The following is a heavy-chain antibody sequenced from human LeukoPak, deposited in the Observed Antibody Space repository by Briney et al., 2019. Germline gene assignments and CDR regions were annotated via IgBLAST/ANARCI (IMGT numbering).Heavy chain of an antibody. D-gene: IGHD3-10*01. V-gene: IGHV1-2*02. Sequence: ASVKVSCKASGYTFTGYYMHWVRQAPGQGLEWMGWINPNSGGTNYAQKFQGRVTMTRDTPISTAYMELSRLRSDDTAVYYCARDLWFGVVYYYMDVWGKGTTVTISS. CDR2: INPNSGGT. CDR3: ARDLWFGVVYYYMDV. J-gene: IGHJ6*03. CDR1: GYTFTGYY.